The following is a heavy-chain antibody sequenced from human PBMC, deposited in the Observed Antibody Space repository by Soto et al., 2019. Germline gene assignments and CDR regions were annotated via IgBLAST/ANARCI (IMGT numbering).Heavy chain of an antibody. CDR2: ISAYNGNT. CDR3: ARGAPHSSGSPDDP. CDR1: GYTFTSYG. V-gene: IGHV1-18*01. Sequence: GASVKVSCKASGYTFTSYGISWVRQAPGQGLEWMGWISAYNGNTNYAQKLQGRVTMTTDPSTRTAYMELRSLRSDDTAVYYCARGAPHSSGSPDDPWGQGTLVPVSP. J-gene: IGHJ5*02. D-gene: IGHD6-19*01.